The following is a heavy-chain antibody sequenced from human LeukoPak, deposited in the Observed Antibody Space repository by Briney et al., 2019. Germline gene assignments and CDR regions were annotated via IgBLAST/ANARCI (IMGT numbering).Heavy chain of an antibody. V-gene: IGHV3-74*01. CDR3: ARGGDSAPSIDY. CDR2: INSDGSST. Sequence: GGSLSLSCAASGFTFSSYWMHWVRQAPGKGLVWVSRINSDGSSTSYADSVKGRFTISRDNAKNTLYLQMNSLRAEDTAVYYCARGGDSAPSIDYWGQGTLVTVSS. J-gene: IGHJ4*02. CDR1: GFTFSSYW. D-gene: IGHD2-21*02.